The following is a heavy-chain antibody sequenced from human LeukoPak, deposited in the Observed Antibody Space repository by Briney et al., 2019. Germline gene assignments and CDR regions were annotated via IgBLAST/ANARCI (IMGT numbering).Heavy chain of an antibody. D-gene: IGHD1-14*01. Sequence: RPGGSLRLSCAASGFTFNNYAMNWVRQAPGKGLEWVSSISGSGGRTYYADSVKGRFTISRDNSKNTLYLQMNSLRAEDTAVYYCTKPARTDAFDIWGQGTMVTVSS. CDR2: ISGSGGRT. V-gene: IGHV3-23*01. CDR3: TKPARTDAFDI. J-gene: IGHJ3*02. CDR1: GFTFNNYA.